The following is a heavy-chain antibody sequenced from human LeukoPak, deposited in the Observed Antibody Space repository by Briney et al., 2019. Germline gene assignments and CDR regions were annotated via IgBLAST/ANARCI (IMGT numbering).Heavy chain of an antibody. CDR3: ARVGPPYYYYYMDV. CDR1: GFTFSSYW. V-gene: IGHV3-7*01. CDR2: IKQDGSEK. Sequence: GGSLRLSCAASGFTFSSYWMTWVRQAPGKGLEWGANIKQDGSEKYSVDSLKGRFTISRDNAKKLLYLQMNSLRVEDTAVYYCARVGPPYYYYYMDVWGKGTTVTVSS. J-gene: IGHJ6*03.